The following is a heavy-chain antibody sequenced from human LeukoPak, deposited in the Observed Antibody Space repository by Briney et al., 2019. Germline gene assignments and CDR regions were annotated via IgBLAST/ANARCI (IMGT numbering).Heavy chain of an antibody. Sequence: GGSLRLSCAASGFTFNNAWMSWIRQAPGKGLEWVSYISSSGSTIYYADSVKGRFTISRDNAKNSLYLQMNSLRAEDTAVYYCARSTPYYYMDVWGKGTTVTISS. CDR1: GFTFNNAW. D-gene: IGHD1-1*01. CDR3: ARSTPYYYMDV. V-gene: IGHV3-11*01. CDR2: ISSSGSTI. J-gene: IGHJ6*03.